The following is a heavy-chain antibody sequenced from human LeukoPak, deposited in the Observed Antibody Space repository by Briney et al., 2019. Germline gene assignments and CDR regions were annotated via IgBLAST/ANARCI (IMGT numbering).Heavy chain of an antibody. CDR3: ARAGKQLRYYYDSSGYYLE. CDR1: GYTFTSYY. CDR2: INPSGGST. Sequence: ASVKVSCKASGYTFTSYYMHWVRQAPGRGLEWMGIINPSGGSTSYAQKFQGRVTMTRDTSTSTVYMELSSLRSEDTAVYYCARAGKQLRYYYDSSGYYLEWGQGTLVTVSS. D-gene: IGHD3-22*01. V-gene: IGHV1-46*01. J-gene: IGHJ4*02.